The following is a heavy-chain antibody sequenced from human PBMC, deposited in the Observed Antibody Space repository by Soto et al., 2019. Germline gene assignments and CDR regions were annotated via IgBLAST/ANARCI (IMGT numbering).Heavy chain of an antibody. CDR2: ISWNSGSI. CDR1: GFTFDDYA. D-gene: IGHD6-19*01. V-gene: IGHV3-9*01. J-gene: IGHJ6*02. Sequence: EVQLVESGGGLVQPGRSLRLSCAASGFTFDDYAMHWVRQAPGKGLEWVSGISWNSGSIGYADSVKGRFTISRDNAKNSLYLQMNSLRAEDTALYYCAKALAVGGIHYGMDVWGQGTTVTVSS. CDR3: AKALAVGGIHYGMDV.